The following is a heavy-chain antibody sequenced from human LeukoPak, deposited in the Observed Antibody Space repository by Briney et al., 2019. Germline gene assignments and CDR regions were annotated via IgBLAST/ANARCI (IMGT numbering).Heavy chain of an antibody. V-gene: IGHV4-39*07. CDR3: ARDVDHYPFDY. CDR1: GGSISSSSYY. CDR2: IYYSGST. Sequence: SETLSLTCTVSGGSISSSSYYWGWIRQPPGKGLEWIGSIYYSGSTYYNPSLKSRVTISVDTSKNQFSLKLSSVTAADTAVYYCARDVDHYPFDYRGQGTLVTVSS. D-gene: IGHD3-10*01. J-gene: IGHJ4*02.